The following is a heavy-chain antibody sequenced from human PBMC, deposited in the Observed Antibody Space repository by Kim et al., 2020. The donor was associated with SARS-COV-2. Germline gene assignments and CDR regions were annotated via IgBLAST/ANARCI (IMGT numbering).Heavy chain of an antibody. CDR3: VKGGSAY. Sequence: SDTYYADSVKTRFTISRDSAKTAVYLHMSSLRVEDTAIYYCVKGGSAYWGQRTLVTVSS. J-gene: IGHJ4*02. V-gene: IGHV3-7*01. CDR2: SDT. D-gene: IGHD6-19*01.